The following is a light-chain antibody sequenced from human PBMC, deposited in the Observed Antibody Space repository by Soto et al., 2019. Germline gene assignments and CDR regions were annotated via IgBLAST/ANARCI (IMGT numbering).Light chain of an antibody. CDR1: QSLLHSSGSNF. J-gene: IGKJ4*01. CDR2: LGS. CDR3: MQVLQAPLS. Sequence: EIVMTQSPLSLPVTPGEPASISCRSSQSLLHSSGSNFLDWYLQKPGQSPQLLSCLGSNRASGVPDRFTGSGSGTDFTLKISRVEAEDVGVYYCMQVLQAPLSFGGGTRVEIK. V-gene: IGKV2-28*01.